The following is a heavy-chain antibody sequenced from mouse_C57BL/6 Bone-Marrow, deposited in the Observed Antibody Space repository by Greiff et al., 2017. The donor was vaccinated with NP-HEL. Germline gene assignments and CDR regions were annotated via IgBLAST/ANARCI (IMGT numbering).Heavy chain of an antibody. D-gene: IGHD1-1*01. V-gene: IGHV1-81*01. J-gene: IGHJ2*01. CDR1: GYTFTSYG. CDR3: ARPPNYYGSSPYYFDY. CDR2: IYPRSGNT. Sequence: QVQLQQSGAELARPGASVKLSCKASGYTFTSYGISWVKQRTGQGLEWIGEIYPRSGNTYYNEKFKGKATLTADKSSSTAYMELRNLTSEDSAVYFCARPPNYYGSSPYYFDYWGQGTTLTVSS.